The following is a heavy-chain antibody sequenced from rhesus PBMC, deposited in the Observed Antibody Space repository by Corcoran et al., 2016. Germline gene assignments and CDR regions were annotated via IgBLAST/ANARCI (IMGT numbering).Heavy chain of an antibody. CDR2: IYVSSTST. CDR3: ARDTGIAAAGPGDY. D-gene: IGHD6S26*01. V-gene: IGHV4S10*01. J-gene: IGHJ4*01. CDR1: GGSISDSYR. Sequence: QVQLQESGPGLVKPSETLSLTCAVSGGSISDSYRWSWIRQPPGKGLEWIGYIYVSSTSTNYNPSLKSRVTISKDTSKNQFSLKLSSVTAADTAVYYCARDTGIAAAGPGDYWGQGVLVTVSS.